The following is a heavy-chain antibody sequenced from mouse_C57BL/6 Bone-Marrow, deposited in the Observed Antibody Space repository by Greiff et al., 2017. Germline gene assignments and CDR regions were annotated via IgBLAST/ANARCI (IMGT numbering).Heavy chain of an antibody. CDR1: GYTFTSYW. J-gene: IGHJ4*01. D-gene: IGHD2-2*01. Sequence: VQLKQSGTVLARPGASVKMSCKTSGYTFTSYWMHWVKQRPGQGLEWIGAIYPGNSDTSYNQKFKGKAKLTAVTSASTAYMELSSLTNEDSAVXYGTIYGYDGSYAMDYWGQGTSVTVSS. CDR3: TIYGYDGSYAMDY. CDR2: IYPGNSDT. V-gene: IGHV1-5*01.